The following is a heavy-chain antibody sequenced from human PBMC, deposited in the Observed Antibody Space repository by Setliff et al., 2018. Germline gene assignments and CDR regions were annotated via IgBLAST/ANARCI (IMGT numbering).Heavy chain of an antibody. CDR2: IFYSGDT. CDR1: GGSVTSHY. J-gene: IGHJ4*02. Sequence: ETLSLTCAVSGGSVTSHYWSWIRQPPGKGLEWVGFIFYSGDTNSNPSLKSRVTMSVDTSKNQFSLKLNSVTAADTATYYCARDRSYYASGSFTKWFDYWGQGALVTVSS. V-gene: IGHV4-59*02. D-gene: IGHD3-10*01. CDR3: ARDRSYYASGSFTKWFDY.